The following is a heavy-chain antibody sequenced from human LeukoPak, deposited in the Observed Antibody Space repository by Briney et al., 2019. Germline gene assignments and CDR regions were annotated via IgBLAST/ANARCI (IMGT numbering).Heavy chain of an antibody. V-gene: IGHV4-38-2*02. CDR2: IYHSGST. Sequence: SETLSLTCTVSGYSISSGYYWGWIRQPPGKGLEWIGSIYHSGSTYYNPSLNSRVTISVDTSKNQFSLKLSSVTAADTAVYYCTRASPMVRGVRPIDYWGQGTLVTVSS. J-gene: IGHJ4*02. CDR1: GYSISSGYY. CDR3: TRASPMVRGVRPIDY. D-gene: IGHD3-10*01.